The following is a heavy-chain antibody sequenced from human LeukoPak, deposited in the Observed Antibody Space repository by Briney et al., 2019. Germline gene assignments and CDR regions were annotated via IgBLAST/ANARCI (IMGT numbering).Heavy chain of an antibody. CDR2: IGTAGDT. V-gene: IGHV3-13*01. CDR1: GFTFSSYD. D-gene: IGHD3-22*01. Sequence: GGSLRLSCAASGFTFSSYDMHWVRQATGKGLEWVSAIGTAGDTYYPGSVKGRFTISRENAKNSLYLQMNSLRAGDTAVYYCARGTYYYDSSVFFVFDYGGQEPLVPVP. CDR3: ARGTYYYDSSVFFVFDY. J-gene: IGHJ4*02.